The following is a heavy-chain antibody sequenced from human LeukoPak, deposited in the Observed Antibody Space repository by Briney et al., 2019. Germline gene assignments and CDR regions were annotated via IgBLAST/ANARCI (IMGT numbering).Heavy chain of an antibody. CDR1: GLSFSSHW. V-gene: IGHV3-23*01. D-gene: IGHD3-22*01. CDR2: ISGSGGST. J-gene: IGHJ4*02. Sequence: GGSLRLSCAASGLSFSSHWMSWVRQAPGKGLEWVSAISGSGGSTYYADSVKGRFTISRDNSKNTLYLQMNSLRAEDTAVYYCAKDVSDSSGYYQIPFDYWGQGTLVTVSS. CDR3: AKDVSDSSGYYQIPFDY.